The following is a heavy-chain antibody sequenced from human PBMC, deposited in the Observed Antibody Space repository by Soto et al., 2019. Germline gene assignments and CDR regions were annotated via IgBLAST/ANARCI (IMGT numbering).Heavy chain of an antibody. CDR3: ARAYSSSWYHYMDV. V-gene: IGHV3-21*01. CDR2: ISSSSSYI. CDR1: GFTFSSYS. J-gene: IGHJ6*03. D-gene: IGHD6-13*01. Sequence: EVQLVESGGGLVKPGGSLRLSCAASGFTFSSYSMNWVRQAPGKGREWVSSISSSSSYIYYADSVKGRFTISRDNAKNSLYLQMNSLRAEDTAVYYCARAYSSSWYHYMDVWGKGTTVTVSS.